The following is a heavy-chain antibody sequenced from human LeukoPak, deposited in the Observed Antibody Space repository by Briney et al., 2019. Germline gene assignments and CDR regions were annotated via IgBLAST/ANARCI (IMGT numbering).Heavy chain of an antibody. CDR2: INPSGGST. V-gene: IGHV1-46*01. J-gene: IGHJ3*02. CDR1: GYTFTSYY. CDR3: ARDLEGWFGESSDALDI. Sequence: ASVKVSCKASGYTFTSYYMHWVRQAPGQGLEWVGIINPSGGSTSYAQKFQGRVTMTRDTSTSTVYMELSSLRSEDTAVYYCARDLEGWFGESSDALDIWGQGTMVTVSS. D-gene: IGHD3-10*01.